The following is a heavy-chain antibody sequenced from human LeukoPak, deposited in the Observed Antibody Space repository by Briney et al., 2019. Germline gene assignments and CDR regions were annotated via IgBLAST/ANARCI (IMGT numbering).Heavy chain of an antibody. CDR1: GGSFSGYY. Sequence: SETLSLTCAVYGGSFSGYYCSWIRQPPGQGLEWIGEINHSGSTNYNPSLKSRVTISVDTSKNQFSLKLSSVTAADTAVYYCARGAHYYDKRWFDPWGQGTLVTVSS. CDR3: ARGAHYYDKRWFDP. D-gene: IGHD3-22*01. V-gene: IGHV4-34*01. J-gene: IGHJ5*02. CDR2: INHSGST.